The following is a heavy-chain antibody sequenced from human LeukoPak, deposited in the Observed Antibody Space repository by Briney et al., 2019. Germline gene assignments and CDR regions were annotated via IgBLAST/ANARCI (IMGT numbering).Heavy chain of an antibody. J-gene: IGHJ4*02. Sequence: PSETLSLTCTVSGGSISSSSYYWTWIRQPPGKGLEWIGYIHNTESTNYNPALKSRVTISIDTSKNQFSLKLSSVTAADTAVYYCARLGLWFGEATWGQGTLVTVSS. V-gene: IGHV4-61*05. CDR2: IHNTEST. D-gene: IGHD3-10*01. CDR3: ARLGLWFGEAT. CDR1: GGSISSSSYY.